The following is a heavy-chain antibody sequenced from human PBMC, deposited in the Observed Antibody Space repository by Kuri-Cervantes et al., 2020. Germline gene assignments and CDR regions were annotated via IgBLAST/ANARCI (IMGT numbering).Heavy chain of an antibody. CDR3: ATAPLSGTTLSHFDY. CDR2: ISYDGSNK. V-gene: IGHV3-30*03. CDR1: GFTFSSDG. Sequence: LSLTCAASGFTFSSDGMHWVRQAPGKGLEWVSVISYDGSNKYYADPVKGRFTISRDNSKNTLYLQMNSLRAEDTAVYYCATAPLSGTTLSHFDYWGQGTLVTVSS. D-gene: IGHD1-7*01. J-gene: IGHJ4*02.